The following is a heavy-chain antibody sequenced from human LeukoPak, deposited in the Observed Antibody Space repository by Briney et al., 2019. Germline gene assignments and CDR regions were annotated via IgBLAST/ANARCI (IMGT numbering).Heavy chain of an antibody. CDR3: ARSKLAFWSGIDY. Sequence: PSQTLSLTCTVSGGSISSDNYYWNWIRQPAGKGLEWIGRIYTSGSTNYNPSLKSRVTISVDTSKNQFSLKLSSVTAADTAVYYCARSKLAFWSGIDYWGQGTLVTVSS. V-gene: IGHV4-61*02. CDR1: GGSISSDNYY. D-gene: IGHD3-3*01. CDR2: IYTSGST. J-gene: IGHJ4*02.